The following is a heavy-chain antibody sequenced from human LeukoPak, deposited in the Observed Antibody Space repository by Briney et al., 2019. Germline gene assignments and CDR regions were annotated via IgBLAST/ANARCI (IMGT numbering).Heavy chain of an antibody. CDR2: ISSSGSII. J-gene: IGHJ1*01. CDR1: GFTFSDYY. Sequence: GGSLRLSCAASGFTFSDYYMSWLRQAPGKGVAWVSYISSSGSIIYYADSVKGRFTIPRDNAKNSMYLQMNSLRAEDTAVYYCARGKYDSSPFLQHWGQGTLVTVSS. D-gene: IGHD3-22*01. CDR3: ARGKYDSSPFLQH. V-gene: IGHV3-11*01.